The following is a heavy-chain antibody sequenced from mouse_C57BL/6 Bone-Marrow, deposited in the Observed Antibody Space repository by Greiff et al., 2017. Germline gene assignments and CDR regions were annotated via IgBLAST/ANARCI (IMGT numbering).Heavy chain of an antibody. D-gene: IGHD1-1*01. Sequence: QVQLQQPGAELVKPGASVKLSCKASGYTFTSYWMHWVKQRPGQGLEWIGMIHPNSGSTNYNEKFKSKATLTVDKSSSTAYMQRSSLTSEDSAVYYCARYSSYWYFDVWGTGTTVTVSS. CDR3: ARYSSYWYFDV. V-gene: IGHV1-64*01. CDR2: IHPNSGST. CDR1: GYTFTSYW. J-gene: IGHJ1*03.